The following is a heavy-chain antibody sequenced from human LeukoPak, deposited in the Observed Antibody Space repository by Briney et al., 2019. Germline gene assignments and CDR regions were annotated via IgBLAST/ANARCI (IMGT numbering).Heavy chain of an antibody. CDR2: ISGSGGST. V-gene: IGHV3-23*01. CDR3: AKDHRQQQLVRVGAFDI. D-gene: IGHD6-13*01. CDR1: GFTFSSYA. J-gene: IGHJ3*02. Sequence: GRSLRLSCAASGFTFSSYAMSWVRQAPGKGLEWVSAISGSGGSTYYADSVKGRFTISRDNSKNTLYLQMNSLRAEDTAVYYCAKDHRQQQLVRVGAFDIWGQGTMVTVSS.